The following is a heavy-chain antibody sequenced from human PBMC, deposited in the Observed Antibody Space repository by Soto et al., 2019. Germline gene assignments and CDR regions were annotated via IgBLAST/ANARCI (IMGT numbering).Heavy chain of an antibody. Sequence: KASETLSLTCTVSGGSISSYYWRWIRQPAGKGLEWIGRIYTSGSTNYNPALKSRVTMSVGTSKNQFSLKLSSVTAADTAVYYCARKHDGGRYGMDVWGQGTTVTVSS. CDR2: IYTSGST. CDR1: GGSISSYY. CDR3: ARKHDGGRYGMDV. V-gene: IGHV4-4*07. D-gene: IGHD1-1*01. J-gene: IGHJ6*02.